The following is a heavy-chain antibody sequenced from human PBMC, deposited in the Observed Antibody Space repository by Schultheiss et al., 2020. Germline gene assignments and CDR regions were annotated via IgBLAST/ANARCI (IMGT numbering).Heavy chain of an antibody. CDR2: TYYRSKWYN. CDR3: ARALDPEYCSGGSCYSFGWFDP. CDR1: GDSVSSNSAA. V-gene: IGHV6-1*01. D-gene: IGHD2-15*01. Sequence: SETLSLTCAIFGDSVSSNSAAWNWIRQSPSRGLEWLGRTYYRSKWYNDYAVSVKSRITINPDTSKNQVSLQLNSVTPEDTAVYYCARALDPEYCSGGSCYSFGWFDPWGQGTLVTVSS. J-gene: IGHJ5*02.